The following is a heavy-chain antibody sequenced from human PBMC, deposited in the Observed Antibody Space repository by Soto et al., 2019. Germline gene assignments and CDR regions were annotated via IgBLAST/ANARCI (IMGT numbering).Heavy chain of an antibody. CDR3: ARDACSSTSCYVGFDY. J-gene: IGHJ4*02. Sequence: QVQLVQSGAEVKKPGASVKVSCKASGYTFTGYYMHWVRQAPGQGLEWMGWINPNSGGTNYARKFQGWVTMTRDTSISTAYMELSRLRSDDTAVYYCARDACSSTSCYVGFDYWGQGTLVTVSS. V-gene: IGHV1-2*04. D-gene: IGHD2-2*01. CDR2: INPNSGGT. CDR1: GYTFTGYY.